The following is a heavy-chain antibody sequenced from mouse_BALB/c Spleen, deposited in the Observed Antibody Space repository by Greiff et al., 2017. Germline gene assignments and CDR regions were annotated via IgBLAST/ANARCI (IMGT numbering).Heavy chain of an antibody. CDR2: ISDGGSYT. Sequence: DVKLVESGGGLVKPGGSLKLSCAASGFTFSDYYMYWVRQTPEKRLEWVATISDGGSYTYYPDSVKGRFTISRDNAKNNLYLQMSSLKSEDTAMYYCARGHDYDEAMDYWGQGTSVTVSS. CDR3: ARGHDYDEAMDY. D-gene: IGHD2-4*01. J-gene: IGHJ4*01. CDR1: GFTFSDYY. V-gene: IGHV5-4*02.